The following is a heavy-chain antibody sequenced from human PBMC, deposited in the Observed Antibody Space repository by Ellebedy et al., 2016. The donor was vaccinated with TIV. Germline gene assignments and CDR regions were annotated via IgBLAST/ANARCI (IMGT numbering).Heavy chain of an antibody. D-gene: IGHD3-10*01. CDR1: GGTFSSYA. V-gene: IGHV1-69*13. CDR2: IIPIFGTA. Sequence: SVKVSCXASGGTFSSYAIGWVRQAPGQGLEWMGGIIPIFGTANYAQKFQGRVTITADESTSTAYMELSSLRSEDTAVYYCARANITMVRGVEGPSWSSFYYFDYWGQGTLVTVSS. J-gene: IGHJ4*02. CDR3: ARANITMVRGVEGPSWSSFYYFDY.